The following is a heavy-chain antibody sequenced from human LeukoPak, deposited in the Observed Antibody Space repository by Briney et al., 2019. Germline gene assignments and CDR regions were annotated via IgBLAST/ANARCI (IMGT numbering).Heavy chain of an antibody. CDR2: ISWNSGSI. J-gene: IGHJ4*02. CDR1: GFTFDDYA. Sequence: GGSLRLSCAASGFTFDDYAMHWVRQAPGKGLEWVSGISWNSGSIGYADSVKGRFTISRDNAKNSLYLQMNSLRAEDTALYYCAKDIEAYCGGDCYSGFDYWGQGTLVTVSS. V-gene: IGHV3-9*01. D-gene: IGHD2-21*02. CDR3: AKDIEAYCGGDCYSGFDY.